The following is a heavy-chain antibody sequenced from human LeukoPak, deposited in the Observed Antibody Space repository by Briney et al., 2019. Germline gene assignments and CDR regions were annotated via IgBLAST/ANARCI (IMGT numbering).Heavy chain of an antibody. CDR3: ARASGYSGSYYAFDI. V-gene: IGHV4-34*01. D-gene: IGHD1-26*01. J-gene: IGHJ3*02. CDR1: GGSFSGYY. CDR2: INHSGST. Sequence: SETLSLTCAVYGGSFSGYYWSWIRQPPGKGLEWIGEINHSGSTNYNPSLKSRVTISVDTSKNQFSLKLSSVTAADTAVYYCARASGYSGSYYAFDIWGQGTMVTVSS.